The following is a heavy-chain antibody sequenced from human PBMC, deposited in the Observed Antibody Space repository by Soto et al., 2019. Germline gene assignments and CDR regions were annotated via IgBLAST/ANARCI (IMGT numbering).Heavy chain of an antibody. D-gene: IGHD3-3*01. J-gene: IGHJ6*03. V-gene: IGHV1-69*08. CDR1: GGTFSSYT. CDR2: IIPILGIA. CDR3: ARDADYDFWSGYPRLYYYYMDV. Sequence: QVQLVQSGAEVKKPGSSVKVSCKASGGTFSSYTISWVRQAPGQGLEWMGRIIPILGIANYAQKFQGRVTITADKSTSRAYMELSSLRSEDTAVYYCARDADYDFWSGYPRLYYYYMDVWGKGTTVTVSS.